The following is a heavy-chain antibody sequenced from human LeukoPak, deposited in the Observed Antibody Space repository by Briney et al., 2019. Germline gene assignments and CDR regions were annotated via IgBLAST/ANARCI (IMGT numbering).Heavy chain of an antibody. CDR1: GGSFSGYY. V-gene: IGHV4-34*01. CDR2: INHSGST. Sequence: TSETLSLTCAVYGGSFSGYYRSWIRQPPGKGLEWIGEINHSGSTNYNPSLKSRVTISVDTPKNQFSLKLSSVTAAYTAVYYCARGGNFQHWGQGTLVTVSS. CDR3: ARGGNFQH. J-gene: IGHJ1*01. D-gene: IGHD3-10*01.